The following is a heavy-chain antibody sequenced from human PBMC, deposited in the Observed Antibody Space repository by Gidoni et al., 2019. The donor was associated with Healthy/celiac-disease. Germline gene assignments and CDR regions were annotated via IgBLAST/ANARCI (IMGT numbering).Heavy chain of an antibody. D-gene: IGHD3-10*01. J-gene: IGHJ6*02. CDR2: ISYDGSNT. CDR3: AKEPHYYGSGSYNGMDV. V-gene: IGHV3-30*18. Sequence: QVQLVESGGGVVQPGRSLRLSCAASGFTFRSYCMHWVRQAPGKGLEWVAVISYDGSNTYYADSVKGRFTISRDNSKNTLYLQMNSLRAEETAVYYCAKEPHYYGSGSYNGMDVWGQGTTVTVSS. CDR1: GFTFRSYC.